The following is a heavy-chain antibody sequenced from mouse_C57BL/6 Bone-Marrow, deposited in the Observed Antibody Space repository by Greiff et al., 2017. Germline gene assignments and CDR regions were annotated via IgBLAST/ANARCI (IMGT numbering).Heavy chain of an antibody. Sequence: QVQLQQSGAELARPGASVKLSCKASGYTFTSYGISWVKQRTGQGLEWIGEIYPRSGNTYYNEKFKGKATLTADKSSSTAYMELRSLPSEDSAVYFCARRAYYGSSYGYWGQSTTLTVSS. CDR1: GYTFTSYG. V-gene: IGHV1-81*01. D-gene: IGHD1-1*01. CDR2: IYPRSGNT. J-gene: IGHJ2*01. CDR3: ARRAYYGSSYGY.